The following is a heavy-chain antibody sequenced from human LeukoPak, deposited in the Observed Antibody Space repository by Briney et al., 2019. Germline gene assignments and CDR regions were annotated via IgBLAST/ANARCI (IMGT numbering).Heavy chain of an antibody. J-gene: IGHJ4*02. D-gene: IGHD3-22*01. CDR2: ISSSGSTI. CDR1: GFTFSSYE. CDR3: AREVDSSGYYARHFDY. Sequence: PGGSLRLSCAASGFTFSSYEMNWVRQAPGKGLEWVSYISSSGSTIYYADSVKGRFTISRDNAKNSLYLQMNSLGAEDTAVYYCAREVDSSGYYARHFDYWGQGTLVTVSS. V-gene: IGHV3-48*03.